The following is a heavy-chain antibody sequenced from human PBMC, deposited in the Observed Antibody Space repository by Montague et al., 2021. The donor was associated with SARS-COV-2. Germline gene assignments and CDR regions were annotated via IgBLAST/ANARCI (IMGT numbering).Heavy chain of an antibody. D-gene: IGHD3-10*01. J-gene: IGHJ6*02. Sequence: TLSLTCTVSGGPISSGGYYWSWIRQPPGKGLEWIGYTYYSGSTYYNPSLKSRDTSSVESPNNQFSLKLRSVTAADTAVYYCARDKVYGSGRGPREGRYYCDLHGLDIWGPGALGTVSS. CDR3: ARDKVYGSGRGPREGRYYCDLHGLDI. CDR1: GGPISSGGYY. CDR2: TYYSGST. V-gene: IGHV4-31*03.